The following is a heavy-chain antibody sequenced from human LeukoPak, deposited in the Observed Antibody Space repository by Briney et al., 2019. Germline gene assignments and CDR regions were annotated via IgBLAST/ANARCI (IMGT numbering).Heavy chain of an antibody. CDR3: ARTWGYYDSSGYPH. CDR2: IHHSGST. D-gene: IGHD3-22*01. CDR1: GGSFSGYY. Sequence: SETLSLTCAVYGGSFSGYYWSWVRQPPGKGLEWIGEIHHSGSTKYNPSLKRRVPISVDTSKNQSSLKLSSVTAADTAVYYCARTWGYYDSSGYPHWGEGTLVTVSS. V-gene: IGHV4-34*01. J-gene: IGHJ4*02.